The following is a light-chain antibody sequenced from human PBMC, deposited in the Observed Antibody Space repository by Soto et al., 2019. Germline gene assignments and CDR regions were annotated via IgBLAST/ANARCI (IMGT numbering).Light chain of an antibody. J-gene: IGKJ2*02. CDR2: GAS. Sequence: EIVLTQSPGTLSLSPGERATISCRASQSVSSSYLAWYQQKPGQAPRLLIYGASSRATGIPDRFSGSGSGTDFTLTISRPAPEDFAVYYCQQYGSSPCTFGQGTKLEIK. CDR3: QQYGSSPCT. V-gene: IGKV3-20*01. CDR1: QSVSSSY.